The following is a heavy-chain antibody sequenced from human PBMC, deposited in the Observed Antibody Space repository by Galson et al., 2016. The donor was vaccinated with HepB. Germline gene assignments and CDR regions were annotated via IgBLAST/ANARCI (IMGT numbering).Heavy chain of an antibody. V-gene: IGHV1-3*01. Sequence: SVKVSCKASGYTFTSRSMHWVRQAPGQRLEWMGWFNVGDGNTKYSQKFQGRVTITRDTSASTAYMDLSSLTSEDTAVYYCARGGGGMEVWGQGTTVTVSS. D-gene: IGHD2-15*01. CDR3: ARGGGGMEV. CDR2: FNVGDGNT. J-gene: IGHJ6*02. CDR1: GYTFTSRS.